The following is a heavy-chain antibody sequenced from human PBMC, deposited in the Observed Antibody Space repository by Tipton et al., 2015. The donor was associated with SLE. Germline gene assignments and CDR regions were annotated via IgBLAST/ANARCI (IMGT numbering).Heavy chain of an antibody. Sequence: TLSLTCTVSGGSISSGGYYWSWIRQHPGKGLEWIGYIYYSGSTYYNPSLKSRVTMSVDTSKNQFSLKLSSVTAADTAVYYCARDQDNWSPALFDIWGQGTMVTVSS. J-gene: IGHJ3*02. CDR2: IYYSGST. D-gene: IGHD1-20*01. V-gene: IGHV4-31*03. CDR1: GGSISSGGYY. CDR3: ARDQDNWSPALFDI.